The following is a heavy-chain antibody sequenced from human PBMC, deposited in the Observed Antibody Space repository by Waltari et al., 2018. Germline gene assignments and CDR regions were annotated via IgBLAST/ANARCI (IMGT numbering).Heavy chain of an antibody. Sequence: EVQLVESGGGLVKPGGSLRLSCAASGFTFSSYSMTWVRKAPGKGLAWVSSISSSSSYIYYADSVKGRFTISRDNAKNPLYLQMNSLRAEDTAVYYCARGPYYDSSGYPGRDWGQGTLVTVSS. CDR1: GFTFSSYS. D-gene: IGHD3-22*01. J-gene: IGHJ4*02. V-gene: IGHV3-21*01. CDR2: ISSSSSYI. CDR3: ARGPYYDSSGYPGRD.